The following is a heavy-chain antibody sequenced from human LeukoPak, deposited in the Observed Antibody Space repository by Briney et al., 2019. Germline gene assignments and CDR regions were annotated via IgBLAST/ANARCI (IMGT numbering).Heavy chain of an antibody. D-gene: IGHD3-3*01. CDR2: INPNSGGT. J-gene: IGHJ5*02. CDR3: ARDRLITIFGVVIVPFDP. Sequence: GASVKVSRKASGYTFTGYYMHWVRQAPGQGLEWMGWINPNSGGTNYAQKFQGRVTMTRDTSISTAYVELSRLRSDDTAVYYCARDRLITIFGVVIVPFDPWGQGTLVTVSS. CDR1: GYTFTGYY. V-gene: IGHV1-2*02.